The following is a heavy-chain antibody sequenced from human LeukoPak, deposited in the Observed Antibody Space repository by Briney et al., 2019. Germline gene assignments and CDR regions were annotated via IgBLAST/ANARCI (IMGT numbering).Heavy chain of an antibody. J-gene: IGHJ4*02. CDR3: SRLRGYSYGYADY. Sequence: GGSLRLSCAASGFTLSRYAMNWVRQAPGKGLDWVSGISGSGGDTLYADSVRGRFTISRDNSKNTLYLQMNSLRAEDTAVYYCSRLRGYSYGYADYWGQGTLVAVSS. V-gene: IGHV3-23*01. CDR1: GFTLSRYA. D-gene: IGHD5-18*01. CDR2: ISGSGGDT.